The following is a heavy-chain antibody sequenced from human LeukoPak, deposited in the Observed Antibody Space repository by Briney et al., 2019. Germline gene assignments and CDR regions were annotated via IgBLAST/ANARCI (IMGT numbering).Heavy chain of an antibody. CDR2: IKQDGSEK. J-gene: IGHJ3*02. CDR3: ARDRREWELRGAFDI. V-gene: IGHV3-7*01. CDR1: GFTFSSYW. D-gene: IGHD1-26*01. Sequence: GGSLRLSCAASGFTFSSYWMSWVRQAPGKGLEWVANIKQDGSEKYYVDSVKGRFTISRDDAKNSLYLQMNSLRAEDTAVYYCARDRREWELRGAFDIWGQGTMVTVSS.